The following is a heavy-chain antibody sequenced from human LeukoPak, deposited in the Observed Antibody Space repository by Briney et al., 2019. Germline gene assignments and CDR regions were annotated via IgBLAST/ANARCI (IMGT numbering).Heavy chain of an antibody. CDR3: ARRTGEWLDVSNWFDP. Sequence: SETLSLTCAVSGGSISSGGYSWSWIRQPPGKGLEWIGYIYHSGSTYYNPSLKSRVTISVDTSKNQFSLKLSSVTAADTAVYYCARRTGEWLDVSNWFDPWGQGTLVTVSS. V-gene: IGHV4-30-2*03. D-gene: IGHD6-19*01. CDR2: IYHSGST. J-gene: IGHJ5*02. CDR1: GGSISSGGYS.